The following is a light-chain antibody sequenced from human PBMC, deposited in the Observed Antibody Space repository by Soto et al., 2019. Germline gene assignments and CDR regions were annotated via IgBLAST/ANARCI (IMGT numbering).Light chain of an antibody. J-gene: IGLJ2*01. V-gene: IGLV1-40*01. CDR2: GNT. CDR1: SSNIGASFG. CDR3: ASWDDNLNGPV. Sequence: QSVLTQPPSLSGAPGQRVTISCTGTSSNIGASFGVHWYQQLPGTAPQLLIYGNTNRPSGVPDRISGSKAGTSASLAISGLQAEDEADYYCASWDDNLNGPVFGRGTKLTVL.